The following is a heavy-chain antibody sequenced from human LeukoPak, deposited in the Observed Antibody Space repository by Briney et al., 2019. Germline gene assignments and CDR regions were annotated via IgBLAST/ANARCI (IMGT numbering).Heavy chain of an antibody. D-gene: IGHD2-2*01. CDR1: GFTFSSYT. J-gene: IGHJ4*02. CDR2: IGGTDGHT. CDR3: AKRGYCSGISCSHHFDY. V-gene: IGHV3-23*01. Sequence: GGSLRLSCAASGFTFSSYTMGWVRQAPGKGLEWVSSIGGTDGHTYYADSVTGRFTISRDNSKNTLYLQMNSLRAEDTAVYSCAKRGYCSGISCSHHFDYWGQGTLVTVSS.